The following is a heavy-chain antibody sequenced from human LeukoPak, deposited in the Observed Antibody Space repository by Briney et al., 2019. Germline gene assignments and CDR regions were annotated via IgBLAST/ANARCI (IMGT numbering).Heavy chain of an antibody. V-gene: IGHV3-53*01. CDR1: GSIVSNNY. J-gene: IGHJ4*02. CDR2: IYSGGST. Sequence: GGSLRLSCAASGSIVSNNYMSWVRQAPGKGLEWVSVIYSGGSTYYADSVKGRFTISRDNSKNTVYLQMNSLRAEDTAVYYCARYYYDSSGYPHYFDYWGQGTLVTVSS. D-gene: IGHD3-22*01. CDR3: ARYYYDSSGYPHYFDY.